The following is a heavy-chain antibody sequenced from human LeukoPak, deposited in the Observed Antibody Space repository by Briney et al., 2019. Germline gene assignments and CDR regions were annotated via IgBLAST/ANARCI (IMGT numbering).Heavy chain of an antibody. CDR2: INWNGGST. J-gene: IGHJ4*02. CDR3: ARDALFMVRGEGSKPDY. D-gene: IGHD3-10*01. V-gene: IGHV3-20*04. Sequence: PGGSLRLSCAASGFTFSSYSMNWVRQAPGKGLEWVSGINWNGGSTGYADSMKGRFTISRDNAKNSLYLQMNSLRAEDTALYYCARDALFMVRGEGSKPDYWGQGTLVTVSS. CDR1: GFTFSSYS.